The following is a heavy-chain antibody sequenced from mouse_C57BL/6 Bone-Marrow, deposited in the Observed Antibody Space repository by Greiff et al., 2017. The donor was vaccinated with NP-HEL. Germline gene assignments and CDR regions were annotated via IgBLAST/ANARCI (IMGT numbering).Heavy chain of an antibody. D-gene: IGHD2-4*01. CDR2: IRLKSDNYAT. CDR3: TGLRYDYDGYFDV. J-gene: IGHJ1*03. V-gene: IGHV6-3*01. Sequence: EVQLVESGGGLVQPGGSMKLSCVASGFTFSNYWMNWVRQSPEKGLEWVAQIRLKSDNYATHYAESVKGRFTISRDDSKSSVYLQMNNLRAEDTGIYYCTGLRYDYDGYFDVWGTGTTVTVSS. CDR1: GFTFSNYW.